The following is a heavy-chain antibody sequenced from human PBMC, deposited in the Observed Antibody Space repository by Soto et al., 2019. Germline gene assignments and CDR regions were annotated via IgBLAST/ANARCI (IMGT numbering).Heavy chain of an antibody. J-gene: IGHJ6*02. V-gene: IGHV4-59*01. CDR2: IYYSGST. CDR1: GGSISSYY. D-gene: IGHD1-26*01. Sequence: SETLSLTCTVSGGSISSYYWSWIRQPPGKGLEWIGYIYYSGSTNYNPSLKSRVTISVDTSKNQFSLKLSSVTAADTAVYYCARASSGYYYYGMDVWGQGTTVTVSS. CDR3: ARASSGYYYYGMDV.